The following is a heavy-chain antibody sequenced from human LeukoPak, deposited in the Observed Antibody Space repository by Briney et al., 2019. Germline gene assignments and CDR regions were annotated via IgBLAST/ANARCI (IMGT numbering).Heavy chain of an antibody. Sequence: GGSLRLSCAASGFTFTNHWMHWVRQDPGKGLVWVSRINYYGTTTMYADSVKGRFTISRDNAKNTLYLQMNSLRAEDTAVYYCARDAAGLDYWGQGTLVTVSS. J-gene: IGHJ4*02. CDR1: GFTFTNHW. D-gene: IGHD2-15*01. CDR2: INYYGTTT. CDR3: ARDAAGLDY. V-gene: IGHV3-74*03.